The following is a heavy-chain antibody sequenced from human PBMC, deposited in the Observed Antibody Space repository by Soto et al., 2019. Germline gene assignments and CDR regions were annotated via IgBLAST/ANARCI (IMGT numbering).Heavy chain of an antibody. Sequence: AGGSLRLSCAASGFTFSTYSMNWVRQAPGKGLEWVSSISTSISYIYYADSVKGRFTISRDNAKNSLYLQMSSLRAEDTAVYYCARRAMYSSSWYVTDYWGQGTLVTVSS. V-gene: IGHV3-21*01. D-gene: IGHD6-13*01. CDR1: GFTFSTYS. J-gene: IGHJ4*02. CDR3: ARRAMYSSSWYVTDY. CDR2: ISTSISYI.